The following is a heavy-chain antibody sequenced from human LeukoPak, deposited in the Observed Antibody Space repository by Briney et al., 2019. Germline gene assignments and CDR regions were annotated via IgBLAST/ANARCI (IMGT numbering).Heavy chain of an antibody. CDR3: AKDRRIQLWSSGYFDY. Sequence: PGGSLRLSCAASGFTFSSYAMSWVRQAPGKGLEWVSAISGSGGSTYYADSVKGRFTISRDNSKNTLYLQMNSLRAEDTAVYYCAKDRRIQLWSSGYFDYWGQGTLVTVSS. D-gene: IGHD5-18*01. CDR1: GFTFSSYA. CDR2: ISGSGGST. V-gene: IGHV3-23*01. J-gene: IGHJ4*02.